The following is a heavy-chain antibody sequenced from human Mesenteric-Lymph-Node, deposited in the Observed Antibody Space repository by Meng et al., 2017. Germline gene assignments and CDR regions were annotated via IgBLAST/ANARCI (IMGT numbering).Heavy chain of an antibody. Sequence: GSLRLSCDVSGYSISSGFDWSWVRQPPGKGLEWIATIHHSGSTYYNPSLKSRVTILVDTSKNQFSLKLSSVTAADTAFYYCTRYAYNYGRTFDYWGQGILVTVSS. CDR2: IHHSGST. V-gene: IGHV4-38-2*01. CDR1: GYSISSGFD. D-gene: IGHD5-18*01. J-gene: IGHJ4*02. CDR3: TRYAYNYGRTFDY.